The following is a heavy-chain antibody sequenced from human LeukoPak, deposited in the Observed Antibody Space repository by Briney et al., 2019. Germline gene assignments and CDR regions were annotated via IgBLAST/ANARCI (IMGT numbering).Heavy chain of an antibody. CDR3: ARSRGSGYYYMDV. D-gene: IGHD2-2*01. CDR1: GGTFSSYA. V-gene: IGHV1-69*13. CDR2: IIPIFGTA. Sequence: ASVKVSCKASGGTFSSYAISWVRQAPGQGLEWMGGIIPIFGTANYARKFQGRVTITADESTSTAYMELSSLRSEDTAVYYCARSRGSGYYYMDVWGKGTTVTVSS. J-gene: IGHJ6*03.